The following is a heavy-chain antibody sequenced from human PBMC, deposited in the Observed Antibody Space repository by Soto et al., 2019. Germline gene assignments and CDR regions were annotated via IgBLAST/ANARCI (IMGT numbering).Heavy chain of an antibody. CDR3: AKDGPDDSSGYFSFDY. V-gene: IGHV3-7*03. J-gene: IGHJ4*02. CDR2: IKQDGSEK. Sequence: PGGSLRLSCAASGFTFRSYWMSWVRQAPGKGLERVANIKQDGSEKYYVDSVKGRFTISRDNARKSLYLQMDGLRVEDTAVYFCAKDGPDDSSGYFSFDYWGQGALVTVSS. CDR1: GFTFRSYW. D-gene: IGHD3-22*01.